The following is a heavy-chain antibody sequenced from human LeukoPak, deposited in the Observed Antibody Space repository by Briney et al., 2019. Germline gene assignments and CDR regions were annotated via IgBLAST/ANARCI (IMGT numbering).Heavy chain of an antibody. CDR2: IYPADSDT. CDR1: GYSFTTYW. V-gene: IGHV5-51*01. J-gene: IGHJ4*02. CDR3: ARGHNYGSGESVARAY. D-gene: IGHD3-10*01. Sequence: GESLKISCKGSGYSFTTYWIGWVRQMPEKGLEWLGMIYPADSDTRYSPSFQGQVTISADKSISTAYLQWSSLTSDDTAVYYCARGHNYGSGESVARAYWGQGTLVIVSS.